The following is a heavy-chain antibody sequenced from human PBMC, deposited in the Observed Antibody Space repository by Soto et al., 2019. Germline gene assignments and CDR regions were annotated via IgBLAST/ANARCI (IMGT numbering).Heavy chain of an antibody. CDR3: ARSDGGSYYYMDV. V-gene: IGHV1-2*04. Sequence: GASVKVSCKASGYTFTGYYMHWVRQAPGQGLEWMGSINPNSGGTDYAQKFQDWVTMTRDTSISTAYMELSRLRSDDTAVYYCARSDGGSYYYMDVWGTGTTVTVSS. CDR2: INPNSGGT. J-gene: IGHJ6*03. CDR1: GYTFTGYY. D-gene: IGHD3-16*01.